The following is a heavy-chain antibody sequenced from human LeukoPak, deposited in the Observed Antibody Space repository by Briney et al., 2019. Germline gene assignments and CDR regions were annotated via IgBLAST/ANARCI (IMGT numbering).Heavy chain of an antibody. CDR3: AREKLLGFYYYGMDV. CDR2: ISSSSSTI. Sequence: GGSLRLSCAASGFTFSSYSMNWVRQAPGKGLEWVSYISSSSSTIYYADSVKGRFTISRDNAKNSLYLQMNSLRAEDTAVYYCAREKLLGFYYYGMDVWGQGTTVNVS. J-gene: IGHJ6*02. CDR1: GFTFSSYS. V-gene: IGHV3-48*04. D-gene: IGHD2-15*01.